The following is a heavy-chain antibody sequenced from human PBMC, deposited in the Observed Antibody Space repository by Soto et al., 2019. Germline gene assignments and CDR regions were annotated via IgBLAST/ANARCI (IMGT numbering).Heavy chain of an antibody. CDR2: ISAYNGNT. J-gene: IGHJ5*02. CDR3: ARVSYSGNWFVHSVAGPNWFDP. V-gene: IGHV1-18*01. Sequence: ASVKVSCKASGYSFTNNGISWVRQAPGQGLEWMGWISAYNGNTNYVKKFQGRVTMTTDTSTSTASMELRSLRSGDTAVYYCARVSYSGNWFVHSVAGPNWFDPWGQGTLVTVSS. CDR1: GYSFTNNG. D-gene: IGHD6-13*01.